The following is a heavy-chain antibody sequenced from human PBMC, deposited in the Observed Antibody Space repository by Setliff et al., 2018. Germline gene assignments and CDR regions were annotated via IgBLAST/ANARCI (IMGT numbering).Heavy chain of an antibody. Sequence: KVSCKASGYTFTDYYMHWVQQAPGKGLEWMGRVDPEDGETIYAEKFQGRVTITADTSTDTAYMELSSLRSEDTAVYYCATRPLKGFWSALDWFDPWGKGTTVTVSS. CDR3: ATRPLKGFWSALDWFDP. CDR2: VDPEDGET. V-gene: IGHV1-69-2*01. D-gene: IGHD3-3*01. J-gene: IGHJ6*04. CDR1: GYTFTDYY.